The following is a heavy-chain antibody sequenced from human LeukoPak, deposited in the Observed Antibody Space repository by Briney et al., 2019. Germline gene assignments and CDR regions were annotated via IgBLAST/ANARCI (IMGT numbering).Heavy chain of an antibody. V-gene: IGHV3-23*01. J-gene: IGHJ4*02. CDR1: GFTFSICA. CDR3: ATEGGPPIERY. CDR2: IGGRTDTT. D-gene: IGHD2-15*01. Sequence: PGGSLRLSCAASGFTFSICAMSWVRQAPGKGLGWVSAIGGRTDTTYYADSVKGRFTISRDNSKNTLFLQMNSLRAEDTAVYYCATEGGPPIERYWGQGTLVTVSS.